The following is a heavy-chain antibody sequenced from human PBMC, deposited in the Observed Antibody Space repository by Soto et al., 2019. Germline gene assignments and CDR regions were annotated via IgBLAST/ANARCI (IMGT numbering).Heavy chain of an antibody. CDR2: INHSGST. Sequence: PSETLSLTCAVYGGSFSGYYWSWIRQPPGKGLEWIGEINHSGSTNYNPSLKSRVTISVDTSKNQFSLKLSSVTAADTAVYYCARGGGGFVTKLWFDPWGQGTLVTVAS. CDR3: ARGGGGFVTKLWFDP. CDR1: GGSFSGYY. D-gene: IGHD4-17*01. J-gene: IGHJ5*02. V-gene: IGHV4-34*01.